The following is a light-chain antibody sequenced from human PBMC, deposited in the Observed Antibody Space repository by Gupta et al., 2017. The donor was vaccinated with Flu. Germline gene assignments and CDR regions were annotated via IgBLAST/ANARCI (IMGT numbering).Light chain of an antibody. J-gene: IGKJ5*01. Sequence: RATLSWRASQSVSCNYFAWYQQKPGQAPRLLMYGVSSRATGIPDRFSGSGTGTDFTLTISRLEPEDFAVYYCQQYSRSPSTFGQGTRLEIK. CDR2: GVS. V-gene: IGKV3-20*01. CDR1: QSVSCNY. CDR3: QQYSRSPST.